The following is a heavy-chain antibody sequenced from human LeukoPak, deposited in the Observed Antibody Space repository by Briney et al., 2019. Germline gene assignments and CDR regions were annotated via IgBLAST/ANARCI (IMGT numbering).Heavy chain of an antibody. CDR1: GFTFSSYA. CDR2: ISYDGSNK. CDR3: AREYHYAFDY. D-gene: IGHD4-17*01. Sequence: GGSLRLSCAASGFTFSSYAMHWVRQAPGKGLEWVAVISYDGSNKYYADSVKGRFTISRDNSKNTLYLQMNSLRAEDTAVYYCAREYHYAFDYWGQGTLVTVSS. V-gene: IGHV3-30-3*01. J-gene: IGHJ4*02.